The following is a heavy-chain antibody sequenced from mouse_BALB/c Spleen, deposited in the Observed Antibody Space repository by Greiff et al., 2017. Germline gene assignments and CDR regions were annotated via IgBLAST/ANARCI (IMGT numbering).Heavy chain of an antibody. Sequence: VQRVESGPELVRPGVSVKISCKGSGYTFTDYAMHWVKQSDAKSLEWIGVISNYSGNTNYNQKFKGKATMTVDKSSSTAYMELARLTSEDSAIYYCARGGYRYEDAMDYWGQGTSVTVSS. J-gene: IGHJ4*01. D-gene: IGHD2-14*01. CDR1: GYTFTDYA. CDR3: ARGGYRYEDAMDY. V-gene: IGHV1-67*01. CDR2: ISNYSGNT.